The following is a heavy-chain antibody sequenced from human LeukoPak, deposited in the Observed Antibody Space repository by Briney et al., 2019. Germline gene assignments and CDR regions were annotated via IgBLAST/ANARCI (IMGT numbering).Heavy chain of an antibody. J-gene: IGHJ4*02. D-gene: IGHD3-10*01. Sequence: SETLSLTCTVSGGSISSYYWSWIRQPPGKGLEWIGYIYYTGTTNYNPSLKSRVTISVDTSKNQFSLTLRSVTAADTAVYYCARRVGSGTTYFDYWGQGALVTVSS. CDR1: GGSISSYY. V-gene: IGHV4-59*01. CDR2: IYYTGTT. CDR3: ARRVGSGTTYFDY.